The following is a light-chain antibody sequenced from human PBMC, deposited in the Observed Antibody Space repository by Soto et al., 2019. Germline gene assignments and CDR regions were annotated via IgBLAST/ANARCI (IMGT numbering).Light chain of an antibody. J-gene: IGKJ5*01. CDR2: DAF. CDR1: QSVGSS. CDR3: QQRSNWPLT. Sequence: EIVLTQSPGTLSLSPGERATLSCRASQSVGSSLAWYQQRPGQAPRLLIYDAFIRATGIPARFSGSESGTDFTLTISSLEPEDFAVYYCQQRSNWPLTFGQGTRREIK. V-gene: IGKV3-11*01.